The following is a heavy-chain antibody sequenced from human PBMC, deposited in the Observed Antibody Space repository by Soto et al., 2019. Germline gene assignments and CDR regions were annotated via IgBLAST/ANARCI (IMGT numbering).Heavy chain of an antibody. J-gene: IGHJ4*02. D-gene: IGHD6-19*01. CDR2: INPSGGST. CDR1: GYTFSSYY. CDR3: ARASVSGRRFDY. V-gene: IGHV1-46*03. Sequence: QVQLVQSGAEVKKPGASVKVSCKASGYTFSSYYMHWVRQAPGQGLEWMGIINPSGGSTTYAQKFQGRVTMARDTSTITIYMELSSLTSEDTAVYYCARASVSGRRFDYWGEGTLVTVSS.